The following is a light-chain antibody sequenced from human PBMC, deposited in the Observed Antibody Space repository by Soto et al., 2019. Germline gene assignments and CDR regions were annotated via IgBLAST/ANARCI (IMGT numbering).Light chain of an antibody. J-gene: IGLJ2*01. Sequence: QSVLTQPASVSGSPGQSITISCTGTSSDVGSYDLVSWYLQHPGNAPKLMIYEVSKRPSGVSNRFSGSKSGNTASLTISGLQAEDEADYYCCSYTGSSTFVVFGGGTKVTVL. V-gene: IGLV2-23*02. CDR3: CSYTGSSTFVV. CDR1: SSDVGSYDL. CDR2: EVS.